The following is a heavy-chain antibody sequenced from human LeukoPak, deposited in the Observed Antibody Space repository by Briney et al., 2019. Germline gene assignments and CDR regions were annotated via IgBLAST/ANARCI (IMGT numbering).Heavy chain of an antibody. CDR2: ISDDETYK. D-gene: IGHD3-10*01. Sequence: TGGSLRLSCAASGLTLNSYSMHWLRHAPGKGLEGVTTISDDETYKFYADSVKGRFTISKDKYKNTLYLQMNSLRAEDTAVYYCAKDKANYYGSGSFDYWGQGTLVTVSS. J-gene: IGHJ4*02. CDR1: GLTLNSYS. CDR3: AKDKANYYGSGSFDY. V-gene: IGHV3-30-3*01.